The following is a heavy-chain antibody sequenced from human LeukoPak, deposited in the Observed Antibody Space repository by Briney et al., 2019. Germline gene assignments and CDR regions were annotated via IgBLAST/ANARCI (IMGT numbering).Heavy chain of an antibody. CDR2: MNPNSGYT. J-gene: IGHJ5*02. CDR1: GYTFTSYD. Sequence: ASVKVSCKASGYTFTSYDINWVRQATGQGLEWMGWMNPNSGYTGYAQKFQGRVTMTRNTSISTAYMELSSLRSEDTAVYYCARRRNWGGNWFDPWGQGTLVTVSS. D-gene: IGHD7-27*01. CDR3: ARRRNWGGNWFDP. V-gene: IGHV1-8*01.